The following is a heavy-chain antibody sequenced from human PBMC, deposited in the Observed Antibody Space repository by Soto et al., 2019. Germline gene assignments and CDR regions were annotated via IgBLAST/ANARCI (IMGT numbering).Heavy chain of an antibody. CDR1: GFTFSSYA. V-gene: IGHV3-23*01. CDR3: AKDLGMFYYYGRDV. D-gene: IGHD3-10*02. Sequence: EVQLLESGGGLVQPGGSLRLSCAASGFTFSSYAMTWVRQAPGKGLEWVSAISASGGGIYYADSVKGRFTISRDNSKNTLYLQMNSLRAEDTAIYYCAKDLGMFYYYGRDVWGQGTTGTDSS. CDR2: ISASGGGI. J-gene: IGHJ6*02.